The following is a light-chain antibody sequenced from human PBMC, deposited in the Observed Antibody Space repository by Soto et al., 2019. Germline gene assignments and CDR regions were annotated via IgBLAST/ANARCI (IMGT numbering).Light chain of an antibody. CDR3: QQRNNWYT. Sequence: ILTQSPATLSLSPGERATLSCRASQNVRNYLAWYQQKPGQAPRLLIYDASKTATGIPARFSGSGSGTDFTLTISRLEPEDFAVYYCQQRNNWYTCGQGTKLEIK. V-gene: IGKV3-11*01. CDR1: QNVRNY. J-gene: IGKJ2*01. CDR2: DAS.